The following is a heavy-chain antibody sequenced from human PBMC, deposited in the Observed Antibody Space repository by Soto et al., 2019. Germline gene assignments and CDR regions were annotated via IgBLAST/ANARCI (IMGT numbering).Heavy chain of an antibody. V-gene: IGHV5-51*01. CDR3: ARHRGTEAAAGNMADY. Sequence: PGESLKMSCDGSGYSCTSYCIGWVLQMPGKGLEWMGIIYPGDSDTRYSPSFQGQVTISADKSISTAYLQWSSLKASDTAMYYCARHRGTEAAAGNMADYWGQGTLVTVSS. CDR1: GYSCTSYC. CDR2: IYPGDSDT. J-gene: IGHJ4*02. D-gene: IGHD6-13*01.